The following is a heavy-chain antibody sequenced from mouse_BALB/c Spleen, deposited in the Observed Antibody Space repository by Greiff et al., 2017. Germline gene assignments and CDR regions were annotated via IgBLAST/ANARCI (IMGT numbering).Heavy chain of an antibody. J-gene: IGHJ4*01. D-gene: IGHD2-10*02. Sequence: EVQVVESGGGLVKPGGSLKLSCAASGFTFSSYAMSWVRQSPEKGLEWVAEISSGGSYTYYPDTVTGRFTISRDNAKNTLYLEMSSLRSEDTAMYYCAKYGNYGAMDYWGQGTSVTVSS. V-gene: IGHV5-9-4*01. CDR1: GFTFSSYA. CDR3: AKYGNYGAMDY. CDR2: ISSGGSYT.